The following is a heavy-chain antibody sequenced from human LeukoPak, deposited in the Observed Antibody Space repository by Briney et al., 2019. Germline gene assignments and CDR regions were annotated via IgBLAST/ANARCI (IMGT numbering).Heavy chain of an antibody. D-gene: IGHD3-10*01. J-gene: IGHJ4*02. CDR2: IYSDGST. V-gene: IGHV3-53*01. CDR3: ARGSYTSGATFDY. CDR1: GFTVRNNY. Sequence: PGGSLRLSCAASGFTVRNNYMNWVRQAPGKGLEWVSGIYSDGSTYYADSVKGRFTISRDNSKNALYLQMNSLRAEDTAVYYCARGSYTSGATFDYWGQGTLVTVSS.